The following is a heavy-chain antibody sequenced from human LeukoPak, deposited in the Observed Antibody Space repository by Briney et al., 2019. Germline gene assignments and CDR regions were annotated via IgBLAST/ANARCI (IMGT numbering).Heavy chain of an antibody. CDR3: ARDVDENYDSSGYTDY. CDR1: GYTFTSYG. CDR2: ISAYNGNT. J-gene: IGHJ4*02. V-gene: IGHV1-18*01. Sequence: ASVKLSCKASGYTFTSYGISWVRQAPGQGLELMGWISAYNGNTNYAQKLQGRGTMTTDTSTSTAYMELRSLRSDDTAVYYCARDVDENYDSSGYTDYWGQGTLVTVSS. D-gene: IGHD3-22*01.